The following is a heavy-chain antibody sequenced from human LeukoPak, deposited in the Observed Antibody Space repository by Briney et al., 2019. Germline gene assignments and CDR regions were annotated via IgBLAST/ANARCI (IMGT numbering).Heavy chain of an antibody. CDR3: ATGQGIIAAAGTNFDY. J-gene: IGHJ4*02. D-gene: IGHD6-13*01. Sequence: QKLQGRVTITRNTSISTAYMELSSLRSEDTAVYYCATGQGIIAAAGTNFDYWGQGTLVTVSS. V-gene: IGHV1-8*03.